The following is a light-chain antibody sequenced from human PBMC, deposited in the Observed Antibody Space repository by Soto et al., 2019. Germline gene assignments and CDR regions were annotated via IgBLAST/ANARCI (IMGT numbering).Light chain of an antibody. CDR2: AAS. CDR3: QQTYSSPWT. Sequence: IQMTQSPSSLSASVGDRVTITCRASQTINRYLSWYQQKPGKAPKLLISAASTLQAGVPSRFSGTESGTEFTLTISRLQPEDFATYYCQQTYSSPWTFGQGTKVELK. V-gene: IGKV1-39*01. J-gene: IGKJ1*01. CDR1: QTINRY.